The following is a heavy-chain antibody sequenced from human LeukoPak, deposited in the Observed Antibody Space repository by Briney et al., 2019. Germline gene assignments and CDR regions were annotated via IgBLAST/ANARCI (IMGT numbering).Heavy chain of an antibody. V-gene: IGHV4-4*02. CDR2: IYNSGRA. CDR1: GGSISSSNW. CDR3: ASSDGLPPRSDSSYDVFDY. J-gene: IGHJ4*02. Sequence: PSETLSLTCAVSGGSISSSNWWSWVRPPPGKGLEWIGEIYNSGRANYNPSLKSRVTISLDKSKNQFSLNLSSVTAADTALYYCASSDGLPPRSDSSYDVFDYWGQGTLVTVSS. D-gene: IGHD5-12*01.